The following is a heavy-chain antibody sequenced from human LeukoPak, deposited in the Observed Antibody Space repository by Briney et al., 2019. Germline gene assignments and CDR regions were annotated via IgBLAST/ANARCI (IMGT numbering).Heavy chain of an antibody. Sequence: GESLKISCMGSGYSFTSYWIGWVRQMPGKGLEWMGIIYPGDSDTRYSPSFQGQVTISADKSISTAYLQWSSLKASDTAMYYCARGSGEYSSSWYMGYWGQGTLVTVSS. CDR2: IYPGDSDT. J-gene: IGHJ4*02. CDR1: GYSFTSYW. CDR3: ARGSGEYSSSWYMGY. V-gene: IGHV5-51*01. D-gene: IGHD6-13*01.